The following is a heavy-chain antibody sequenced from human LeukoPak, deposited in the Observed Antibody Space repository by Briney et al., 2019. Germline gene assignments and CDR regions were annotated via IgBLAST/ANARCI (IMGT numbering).Heavy chain of an antibody. CDR3: ARVRGGCSGGSCYSDY. Sequence: VASVKVSCKASGYTFTSYDINWVRQATGQGLEWMGWMNPNSGNTGYAQKFQGRVTITRNTSISTAYMELSSLRSEDTAVCYCARVRGGCSGGSCYSDYWGQGTLATVSS. CDR1: GYTFTSYD. D-gene: IGHD2-15*01. J-gene: IGHJ4*02. CDR2: MNPNSGNT. V-gene: IGHV1-8*03.